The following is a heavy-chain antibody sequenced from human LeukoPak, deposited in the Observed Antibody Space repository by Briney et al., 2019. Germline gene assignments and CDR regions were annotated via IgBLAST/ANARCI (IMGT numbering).Heavy chain of an antibody. V-gene: IGHV3-7*01. D-gene: IGHD3-3*01. CDR1: GFTINSNW. J-gene: IGHJ4*02. CDR2: IKQDGGEK. CDR3: ARGDFGVATHFDY. Sequence: GGSLRLSCTASGFTINSNWMSWVRQAPGMGLEWVANIKQDGGEKYYVDSVKGRFTISRDNAKNSLYLQMNSLRAEDTAIYYCARGDFGVATHFDYWGQGTLVTVSS.